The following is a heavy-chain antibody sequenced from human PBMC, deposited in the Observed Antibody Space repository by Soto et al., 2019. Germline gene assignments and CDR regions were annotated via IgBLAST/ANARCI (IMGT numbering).Heavy chain of an antibody. J-gene: IGHJ5*02. Sequence: GSLRLSCAASGFTFRTYALSWVRQAPGKGLEWVSTVSDTGLSTYYAGSVTGRFTISRDNSRNTLYLQMNGLRAEDTAVYYCAKSFYDSSGFDPWGLGTLVTVSS. CDR2: VSDTGLST. CDR1: GFTFRTYA. V-gene: IGHV3-23*01. D-gene: IGHD3-22*01. CDR3: AKSFYDSSGFDP.